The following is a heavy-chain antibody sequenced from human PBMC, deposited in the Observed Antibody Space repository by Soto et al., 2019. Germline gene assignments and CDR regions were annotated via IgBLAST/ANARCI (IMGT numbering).Heavy chain of an antibody. CDR1: DYTFTSFG. D-gene: IGHD5-18*01. Sequence: QVQLVQSGAEVKKPGDSVKVSCKASDYTFTSFGITWVRQAPGQGLEWMGWISVNNGNTNYAKKFQGRVTMTTDTSTNTAYMELWTLRSDDTAAYYCARAFSYGSYWYFDLWGRGTLVTVSS. V-gene: IGHV1-18*01. CDR2: ISVNNGNT. J-gene: IGHJ2*01. CDR3: ARAFSYGSYWYFDL.